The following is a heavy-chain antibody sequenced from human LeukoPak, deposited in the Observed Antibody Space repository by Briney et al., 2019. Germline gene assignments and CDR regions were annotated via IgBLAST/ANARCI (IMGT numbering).Heavy chain of an antibody. D-gene: IGHD5-24*01. V-gene: IGHV1-46*01. CDR3: ANDRDGYNLDY. CDR2: INPSGGST. CDR1: GYTLTELS. J-gene: IGHJ4*02. Sequence: GASVKVSCKVSGYTLTELSMHWVRQAPGQGLEWMGIINPSGGSTSYAQKFQGRVTMTRDTSTSTVYMELSSLRSEDTAVYYCANDRDGYNLDYWGQGTLVTVSS.